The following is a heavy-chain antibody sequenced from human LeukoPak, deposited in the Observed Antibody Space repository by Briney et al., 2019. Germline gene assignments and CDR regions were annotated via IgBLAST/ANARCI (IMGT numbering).Heavy chain of an antibody. J-gene: IGHJ4*02. CDR2: IYPGASDT. D-gene: IGHD1-26*01. CDR1: GYSFSNYW. Sequence: GESLKISCKVSGYSFSNYWIGWVRQMPGKGLEWMGIIYPGASDTRYSPSFQGQVTISADKSISTAYLQWSSLKASDTAMYYCARLRGSYYDYWGQGTLVTVSS. CDR3: ARLRGSYYDY. V-gene: IGHV5-51*01.